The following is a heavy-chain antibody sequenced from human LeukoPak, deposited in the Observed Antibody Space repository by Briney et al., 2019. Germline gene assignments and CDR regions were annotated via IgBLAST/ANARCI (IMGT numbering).Heavy chain of an antibody. V-gene: IGHV1-18*04. CDR2: ISAYNGNT. CDR3: ARSTPFGYSSNYYGMDV. Sequence: ASVKVSCKASGYTFTGYYMHWVRQAPGQGLEWMGWISAYNGNTNYAQKLQGRVTMTTDTSTSTAYMGLRSLRSDDTAVYYCARSTPFGYSSNYYGMDVWGQGTTVTVSS. J-gene: IGHJ6*02. D-gene: IGHD6-13*01. CDR1: GYTFTGYY.